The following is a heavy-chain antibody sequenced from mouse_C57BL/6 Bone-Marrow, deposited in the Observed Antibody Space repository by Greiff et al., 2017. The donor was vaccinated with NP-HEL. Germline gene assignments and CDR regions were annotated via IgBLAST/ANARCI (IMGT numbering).Heavy chain of an antibody. Sequence: EVQLQQSGAELVRPGASVKLSCTASGFNIKDDYMHWVKQRPEQGLEWIGWIDPENGDTEYASKFQGKATITADTSSNTAYLQLSSLTSEDTAVYYCTTLWGEGYFDVWGTGTTVTVSS. CDR1: GFNIKDDY. D-gene: IGHD1-1*02. CDR3: TTLWGEGYFDV. J-gene: IGHJ1*03. V-gene: IGHV14-4*01. CDR2: IDPENGDT.